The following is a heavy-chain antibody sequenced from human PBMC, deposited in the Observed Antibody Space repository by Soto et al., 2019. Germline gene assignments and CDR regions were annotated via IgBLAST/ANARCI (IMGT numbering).Heavy chain of an antibody. CDR2: ILVDGRT. D-gene: IGHD2-8*02. V-gene: IGHV3-23*01. Sequence: VGSLRLSCAASGFICSSYDMSWVRQAPGKGLEWVSTILVDGRTFYVDSVKGRFTISRDSSKNTVYLQMNSLTAGDTALYYCAKATATGGGAFDICGQGTMVTVSS. J-gene: IGHJ3*02. CDR1: GFICSSYD. CDR3: AKATATGGGAFDI.